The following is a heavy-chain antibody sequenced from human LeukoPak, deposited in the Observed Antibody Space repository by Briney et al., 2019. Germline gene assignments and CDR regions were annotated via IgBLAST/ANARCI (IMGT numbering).Heavy chain of an antibody. V-gene: IGHV3-7*01. D-gene: IGHD2-2*01. Sequence: GGSLRLSCAASGFTFSSYWMSWVRQAPGKGLEWVANIKQDGSEKYYVDSVKGRFTISRDNAKNSLYLQVNSLRAEDTAVYYCARLGCSSTSCYYYYYYMDVWGKGTTVTVSS. CDR3: ARLGCSSTSCYYYYYYMDV. J-gene: IGHJ6*03. CDR1: GFTFSSYW. CDR2: IKQDGSEK.